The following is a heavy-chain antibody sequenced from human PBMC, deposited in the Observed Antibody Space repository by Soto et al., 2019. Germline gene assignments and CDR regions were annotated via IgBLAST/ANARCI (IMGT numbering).Heavy chain of an antibody. CDR3: AREYSSAWKTVDY. D-gene: IGHD6-19*01. CDR2: ISDIGGTT. V-gene: IGHV3-23*01. J-gene: IGHJ4*02. CDR1: GVTFSSYA. Sequence: EVQLLESGGGLVQPGRYLRISCAASGVTFSSYAVSWVRQAPGKGLEWVSAISDIGGTTYYADSVKGRFTISRDNSKNTLYLQMNSLRAEDTAVYYCAREYSSAWKTVDYWGQGTLVTVSS.